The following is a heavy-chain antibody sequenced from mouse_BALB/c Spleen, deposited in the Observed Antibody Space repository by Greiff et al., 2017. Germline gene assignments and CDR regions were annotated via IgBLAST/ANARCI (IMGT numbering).Heavy chain of an antibody. V-gene: IGHV5-17*02. Sequence: EVMLVESGGGLVQPGGSRKLSCAASGFTFSSFGMHWVRQAPEKGLEWVAYISSGSSTIYYADTVKGRFTISRDNPKNTLFLQMTSLRSEDTAMYYCARWNYDYDPHFDYWGQGTTLTVSS. D-gene: IGHD2-4*01. J-gene: IGHJ2*01. CDR3: ARWNYDYDPHFDY. CDR1: GFTFSSFG. CDR2: ISSGSSTI.